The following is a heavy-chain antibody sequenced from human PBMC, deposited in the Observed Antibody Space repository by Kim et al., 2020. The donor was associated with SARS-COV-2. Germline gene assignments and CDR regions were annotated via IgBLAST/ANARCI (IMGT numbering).Heavy chain of an antibody. V-gene: IGHV3-30-3*01. CDR2: ISYDGSNK. J-gene: IGHJ6*02. D-gene: IGHD2-2*01. CDR1: GFTFSSYA. CDR3: ARDPDCSSTSCSPMDV. Sequence: GGSLRLSCAASGFTFSSYAMHWVRQAPGKGLEWVAVISYDGSNKYYADSVKGRFTISRDNSKNTLYLQMNSLRAEDTAVYYCARDPDCSSTSCSPMDVWGQGTTVTVSS.